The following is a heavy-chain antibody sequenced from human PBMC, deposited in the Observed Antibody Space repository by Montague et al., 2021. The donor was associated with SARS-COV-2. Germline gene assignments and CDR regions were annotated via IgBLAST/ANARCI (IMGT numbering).Heavy chain of an antibody. J-gene: IGHJ4*02. V-gene: IGHV3-30-3*01. CDR1: GFTFSSYA. CDR3: LWELSLSLDY. CDR2: ISYDGSNK. Sequence: SLRLSCAASGFTFSSYAMHWVRQAPGKGLEWVAVISYDGSNKYYADSVKGRFTISRGNSKNTLYLQMNSLRAEDTAVYYCLWELSLSLDYWDQGTLVTVSS. D-gene: IGHD3-16*02.